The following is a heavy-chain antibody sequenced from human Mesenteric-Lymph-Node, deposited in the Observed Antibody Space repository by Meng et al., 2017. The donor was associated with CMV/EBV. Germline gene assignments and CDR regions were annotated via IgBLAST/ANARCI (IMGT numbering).Heavy chain of an antibody. CDR2: INSDGSST. V-gene: IGHV3-74*01. CDR1: GFTFSSYS. Sequence: GGSLRLSCAASGFTFSSYSMNWVRQAPGKGLVWVSRINSDGSSTNYADSVKGRFTISRDNAKNTLYLQMNSLRAEDTAVYYCARDLVDNNSPWRGYYYYGMDVWGQGTTVTVSS. J-gene: IGHJ6*02. D-gene: IGHD1-1*01. CDR3: ARDLVDNNSPWRGYYYYGMDV.